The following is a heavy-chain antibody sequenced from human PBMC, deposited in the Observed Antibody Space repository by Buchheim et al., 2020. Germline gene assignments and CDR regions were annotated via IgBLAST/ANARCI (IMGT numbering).Heavy chain of an antibody. J-gene: IGHJ4*02. V-gene: IGHV3-48*03. CDR1: GFTFSSYE. CDR2: ISSSGSTI. D-gene: IGHD3-22*01. Sequence: EVQLVESGGGLVQPGGSLRLSCAASGFTFSSYEMNWVRQAPRKGLEWVSYISSSGSTIYYADSVKGRFTISRDNAKNSMYLQMNSLRAEDTAVYYCARYPYSSGYYSGFDYWGQGTL. CDR3: ARYPYSSGYYSGFDY.